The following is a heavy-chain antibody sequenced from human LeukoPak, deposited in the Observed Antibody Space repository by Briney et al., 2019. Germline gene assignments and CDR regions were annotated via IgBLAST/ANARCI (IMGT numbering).Heavy chain of an antibody. J-gene: IGHJ4*02. Sequence: PGGSLRLSCAASGFTFSSYAMSWVRQAPGKGLEWVSAISGSGGSTYYADSVNGRFTISRDNSKNTLYLQMNSLRAEDTAVYYCAKGIEYYYGSGSYYDYWGQGTLVTVSS. CDR2: ISGSGGST. CDR3: AKGIEYYYGSGSYYDY. CDR1: GFTFSSYA. V-gene: IGHV3-23*01. D-gene: IGHD3-10*01.